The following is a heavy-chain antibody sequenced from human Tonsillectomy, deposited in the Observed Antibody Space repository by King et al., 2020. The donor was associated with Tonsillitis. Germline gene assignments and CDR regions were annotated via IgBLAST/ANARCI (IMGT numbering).Heavy chain of an antibody. CDR1: GGSISSSSYY. V-gene: IGHV4-39*01. J-gene: IGHJ5*02. D-gene: IGHD2-15*01. CDR3: ASTYCSSSSCPLGNWFDP. CDR2: IYYIGNT. Sequence: QLQESGPGLVKPSQTLSLTCTVSGGSISSSSYYRGWIRQPPGKGLEWIGTIYYIGNTHYEPSLKSRATISVDTSKNQFSLKLKSVTAADTAVYYCASTYCSSSSCPLGNWFDPWGQGTLVTVSS.